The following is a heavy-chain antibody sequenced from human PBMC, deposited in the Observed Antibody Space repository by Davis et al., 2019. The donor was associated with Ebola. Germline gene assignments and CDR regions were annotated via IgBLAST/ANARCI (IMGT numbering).Heavy chain of an antibody. Sequence: ASVKVSCKASGYTFKNYAISWVRQAPGQGLEWMGWISAYNGNTNYAQILQGRVTMTTDTSTGTAYMELRSLRSDDTAVYFCARDRYGDHDYWGQGTLVTVSS. V-gene: IGHV1-18*01. D-gene: IGHD4-17*01. CDR3: ARDRYGDHDY. CDR2: ISAYNGNT. J-gene: IGHJ4*02. CDR1: GYTFKNYA.